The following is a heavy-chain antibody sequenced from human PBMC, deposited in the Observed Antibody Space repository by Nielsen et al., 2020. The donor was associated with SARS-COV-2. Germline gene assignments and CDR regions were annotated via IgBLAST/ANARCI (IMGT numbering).Heavy chain of an antibody. D-gene: IGHD4-11*01. CDR2: ISGSGGST. J-gene: IGHJ5*02. CDR3: ARSSNYQSWFDP. Sequence: GGSLRLSCAASGFTFSSYAMSWVRQAPGKGLEWVSAISGSGGSTYYADSVKGRFTISRDNSKNTLYLQMNSLRAEDTAVYYCARSSNYQSWFDPWGQGTLVTVSS. V-gene: IGHV3-23*01. CDR1: GFTFSSYA.